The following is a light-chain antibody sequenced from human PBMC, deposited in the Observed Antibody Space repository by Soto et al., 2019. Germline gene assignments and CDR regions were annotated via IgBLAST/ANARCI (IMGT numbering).Light chain of an antibody. CDR1: QSISNY. V-gene: IGKV3-11*01. CDR2: DTS. CDR3: QQRSDWPVT. J-gene: IGKJ3*01. Sequence: EIVLTQSPATLSLSPGEGATLSCRASQSISNYLVWYQQKPGQAPRVLIYDTSKRATGIPARFSGTGSGTDFTLTIRSLEPEDFAVYYCQQRSDWPVTFGPGTKVDIK.